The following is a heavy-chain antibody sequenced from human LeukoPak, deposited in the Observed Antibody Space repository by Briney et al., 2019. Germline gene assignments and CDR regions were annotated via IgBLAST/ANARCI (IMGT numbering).Heavy chain of an antibody. D-gene: IGHD3-10*01. CDR1: GGSISSSNW. Sequence: SGTLSLTCAVSGGSISSSNWRSWVRQPPGKGLEWIGEIFHGGSTNFNPSLKSRVTMSVDRSKNQFSLNLSSVTAADTTVYYCARGEDHGSGTVHFDYWGQGTLVTVSS. CDR2: IFHGGST. CDR3: ARGEDHGSGTVHFDY. J-gene: IGHJ4*02. V-gene: IGHV4-4*02.